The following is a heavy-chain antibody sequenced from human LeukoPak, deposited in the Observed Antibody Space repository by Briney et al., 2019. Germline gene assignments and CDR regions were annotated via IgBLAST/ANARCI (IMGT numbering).Heavy chain of an antibody. CDR1: GFTFSNYW. J-gene: IGHJ4*02. CDR3: ANYKSPATGIFDY. V-gene: IGHV3-74*01. CDR2: INGDGSST. Sequence: PGGSLRLSCAASGFTFSNYWMHWVRQAPGKGLVWVSRINGDGSSTSYADSVRGRFTISRDNAKNTLYLQMNSLRAEDTAVYYCANYKSPATGIFDYWGQGTLVTVSS. D-gene: IGHD2-15*01.